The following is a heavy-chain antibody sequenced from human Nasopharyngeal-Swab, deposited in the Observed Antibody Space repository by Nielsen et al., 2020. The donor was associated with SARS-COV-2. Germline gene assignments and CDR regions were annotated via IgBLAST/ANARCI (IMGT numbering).Heavy chain of an antibody. Sequence: GGSLRLSCAASGFTFSSSWMNWVRQAPGKGLEWVSSISSSSSYIYYADSVKGRFTISRDNAKNSLYLQMNSLRAEDTAVYYCAREEGSSWHYFDYWGQGTLVTVSS. CDR3: AREEGSSWHYFDY. J-gene: IGHJ4*02. CDR2: ISSSSSYI. CDR1: GFTFSSSW. D-gene: IGHD6-13*01. V-gene: IGHV3-21*01.